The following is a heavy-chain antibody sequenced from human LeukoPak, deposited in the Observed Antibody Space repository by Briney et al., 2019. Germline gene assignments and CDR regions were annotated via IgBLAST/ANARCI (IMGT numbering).Heavy chain of an antibody. V-gene: IGHV3-7*01. CDR1: GFTFNMYW. J-gene: IGHJ4*02. CDR2: INKDGSDK. CDR3: ARDAGYGGNSDY. D-gene: IGHD4-23*01. Sequence: GGSLRLSCAASGFTFNMYWVTWVRQAPGKGLESVAYINKDGSDKYYVDSVKGRFTVSRDNAKNSLYLQMNSLRPEDTAVYYCARDAGYGGNSDYWGQGTLVTVSS.